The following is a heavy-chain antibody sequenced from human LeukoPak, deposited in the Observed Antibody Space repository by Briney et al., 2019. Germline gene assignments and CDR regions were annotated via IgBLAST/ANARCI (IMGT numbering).Heavy chain of an antibody. D-gene: IGHD6-25*01. CDR1: GGSFSGYY. CDR3: ARDCCGYRSWFDP. V-gene: IGHV4-34*01. Sequence: SETLSLTCAVYGGSFSGYYWSWIRQPPGKGLEWIGEINHSGSTNYNPSLKSRVTISVDTSKNQFSLKLSSVTAADTAVYYCARDCCGYRSWFDPWGQGTLVTVSS. J-gene: IGHJ5*02. CDR2: INHSGST.